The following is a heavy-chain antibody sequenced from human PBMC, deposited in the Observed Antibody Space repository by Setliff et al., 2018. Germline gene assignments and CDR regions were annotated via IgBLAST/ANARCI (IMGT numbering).Heavy chain of an antibody. CDR3: ARDKRTMGADY. V-gene: IGHV3-49*05. Sequence: KPGGSLRLSCTTSGFTFGDYGMNWFRQAPGKGLEWVGFIRNKDYGGTTEYAASVKGRFTISRDNSKNIAYLQMNSLKTGDTAVYYCARDKRTMGADYWGQGTLVTVSS. CDR2: IRNKDYGGTT. D-gene: IGHD3-10*01. CDR1: GFTFGDYG. J-gene: IGHJ4*02.